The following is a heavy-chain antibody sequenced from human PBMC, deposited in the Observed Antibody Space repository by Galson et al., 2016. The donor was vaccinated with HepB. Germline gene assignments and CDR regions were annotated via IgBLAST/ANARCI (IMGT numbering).Heavy chain of an antibody. V-gene: IGHV3-13*01. CDR1: GFTFNTYD. D-gene: IGHD4-17*01. CDR2: IGTAGDT. J-gene: IGHJ4*02. CDR3: ARGRRYGFGNGDYGVYYFNF. Sequence: SLRLSCAASGFTFNTYDMHWVRQTTGKGLEWVSGIGTAGDTYYPGSVKGRFTLPRQNAKNSLYLQMNSLRVGDSAVYYCARGRRYGFGNGDYGVYYFNFWGQGTLVTVSS.